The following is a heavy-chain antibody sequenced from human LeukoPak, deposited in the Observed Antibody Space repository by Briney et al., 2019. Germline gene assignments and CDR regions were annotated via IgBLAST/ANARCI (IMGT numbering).Heavy chain of an antibody. CDR1: GGSFSGYY. Sequence: SETLSLTRAVYGGSFSGYYWSWIRQPPGKGLEWIGEINHSGSTNYNPSLKSRVTISVDTSKNQFSLKLSSVTAADTAVYYCARGKASYSSSWRPFDYWGQGTLVTVSS. V-gene: IGHV4-34*01. CDR3: ARGKASYSSSWRPFDY. D-gene: IGHD6-13*01. J-gene: IGHJ4*02. CDR2: INHSGST.